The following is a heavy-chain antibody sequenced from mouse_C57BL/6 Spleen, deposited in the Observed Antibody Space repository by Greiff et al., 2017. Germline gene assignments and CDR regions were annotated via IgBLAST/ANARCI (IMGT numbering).Heavy chain of an antibody. CDR1: GYTFTSYW. CDR3: ARSDGSSPAWFAY. J-gene: IGHJ3*01. D-gene: IGHD1-1*01. Sequence: QVQLQQSGAELVKPGASVKMSCKASGYTFTSYWITWVKQRPGHGLEWIGDIYPGSGSTNYNEKFKSKATLTVDTSSSTAYMQLSSLTSEDSAVYYCARSDGSSPAWFAYWGQGTLVTVSA. V-gene: IGHV1-55*01. CDR2: IYPGSGST.